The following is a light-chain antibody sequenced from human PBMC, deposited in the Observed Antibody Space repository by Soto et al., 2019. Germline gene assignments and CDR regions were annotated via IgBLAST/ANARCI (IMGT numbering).Light chain of an antibody. J-gene: IGLJ2*01. CDR1: SSNIGGNT. CDR3: AAWDDGLSGRVV. V-gene: IGLV1-44*01. Sequence: QSVLTQPPSASGTPGQRVTVSCSGSSSNIGGNTVNWYQQFPGTAPKLLIYRKNERPSGVPDRVSGSKSGTSASLAISGLHSEDEADYFCAAWDDGLSGRVVFGGGTKLTVL. CDR2: RKN.